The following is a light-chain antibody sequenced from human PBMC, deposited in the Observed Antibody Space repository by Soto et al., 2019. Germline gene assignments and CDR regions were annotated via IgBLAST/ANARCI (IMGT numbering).Light chain of an antibody. CDR1: GNDVGAYNY. V-gene: IGLV2-14*03. Sequence: QSALTQPRSVSGSPGQSVTISCTGTGNDVGAYNYVSWFQQHPGKAPKLKIYEVSNRPSGVSNRFSGSKSGYTASLTISELQAEDEADYYCTSFTSSSTWVFGGGTKVTVL. CDR2: EVS. CDR3: TSFTSSSTWV. J-gene: IGLJ3*02.